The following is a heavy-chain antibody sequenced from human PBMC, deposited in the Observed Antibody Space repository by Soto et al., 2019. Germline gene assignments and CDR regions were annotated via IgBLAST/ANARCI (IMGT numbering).Heavy chain of an antibody. CDR1: GFTFSSYA. Sequence: GGSLRLSCAASGFTFSSYAMSWVRQAPGKGLEWVSAISGSGGSTYYADSVKGRFTISRDNSKNTLYLQMNSLRAGDTAVYYCAKDSLLSGRYCSSTSCLNYYGMDVWGQGTTVTVSS. CDR3: AKDSLLSGRYCSSTSCLNYYGMDV. D-gene: IGHD2-2*01. V-gene: IGHV3-23*01. J-gene: IGHJ6*02. CDR2: ISGSGGST.